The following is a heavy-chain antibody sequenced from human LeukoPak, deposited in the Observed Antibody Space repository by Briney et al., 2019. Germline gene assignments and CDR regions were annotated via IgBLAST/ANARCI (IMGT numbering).Heavy chain of an antibody. CDR1: GFTFSSYW. D-gene: IGHD3-22*01. V-gene: IGHV3-74*01. CDR3: ARSNQMYYYDSSGYFDY. J-gene: IGHJ4*02. Sequence: GGSLRLSCAASGFTFSSYWMHWVRQAPGKGLVWVSRINTDGSSTSYADSVKGRFTISRDNAKNTLYLQMNSLRAEDTAVYYCARSNQMYYYDSSGYFDYWGQGTLVTVSS. CDR2: INTDGSST.